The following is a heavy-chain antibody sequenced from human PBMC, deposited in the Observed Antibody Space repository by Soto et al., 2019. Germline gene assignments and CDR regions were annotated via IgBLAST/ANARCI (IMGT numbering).Heavy chain of an antibody. CDR1: GGSISSYY. D-gene: IGHD2-15*01. J-gene: IGHJ4*02. V-gene: IGHV4-59*01. CDR2: IYYSGST. CDR3: ARAGRLGYCSGGSCTYFDY. Sequence: SETLSLTCTVSGGSISSYYWSWIRQPPGKGLEWIGYIYYSGSTNYNPSLKSRVTISVDTSKNQFSLKLSSVTAADTAVYYCARAGRLGYCSGGSCTYFDYWGQGTLVTVSS.